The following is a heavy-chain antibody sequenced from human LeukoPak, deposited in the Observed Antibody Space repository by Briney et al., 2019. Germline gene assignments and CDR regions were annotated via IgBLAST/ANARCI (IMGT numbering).Heavy chain of an antibody. V-gene: IGHV4-59*01. CDR2: IYDSGTT. CDR1: GGSISGWY. D-gene: IGHD6-19*01. Sequence: KPSETLSLTCAVSGGSISGWYWSWIRQPPGKGLEWIGHIYDSGTTNYNPSLKSRVTMSVDSSKNQLSLKLTSVTAADTAVYYCARETTLTGYSSGLGFNYWGQGTLVTVSS. CDR3: ARETTLTGYSSGLGFNY. J-gene: IGHJ4*02.